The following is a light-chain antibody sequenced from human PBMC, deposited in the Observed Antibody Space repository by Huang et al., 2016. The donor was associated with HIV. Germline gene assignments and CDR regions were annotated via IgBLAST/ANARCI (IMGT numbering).Light chain of an antibody. J-gene: IGKJ2*01. V-gene: IGKV2-28*01. CDR1: QSLLRSSGYNY. CDR2: LGS. Sequence: DIVMTQSPLSLPATPGAPAFISCNSSQSLLRSSGYNYLDWYLQKPGQPPQLLIYLGSNRASGVPDRFSGIGAGTDFTLRISIVEAEDVGVYYCMQGLQTPYTFGQGTNLEIK. CDR3: MQGLQTPYT.